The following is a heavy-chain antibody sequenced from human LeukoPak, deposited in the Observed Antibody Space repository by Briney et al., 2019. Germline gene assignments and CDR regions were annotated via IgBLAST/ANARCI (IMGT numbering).Heavy chain of an antibody. V-gene: IGHV4-31*03. J-gene: IGHJ2*01. CDR3: ARDVVAPQRGYWYFDL. D-gene: IGHD2-21*01. Sequence: PSETLSLTCTVSGGSISSGGYYWSWIRQHPGKGLEWIGYIYYSGSTYYNPSLKSRVTISVDTSKNQFSLKLSSVTAADTAVYYCARDVVAPQRGYWYFDLWGRGTLVTVSS. CDR2: IYYSGST. CDR1: GGSISSGGYY.